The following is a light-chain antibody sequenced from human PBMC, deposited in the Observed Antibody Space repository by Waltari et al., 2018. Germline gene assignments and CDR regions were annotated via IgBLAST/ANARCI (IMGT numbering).Light chain of an antibody. CDR2: YDN. V-gene: IGLV3-21*04. Sequence: YVVTQPPSLSVTPGQTATLTLGVENLATKRVTWYQQKPGQAPFLVMFYDNDRPAGIPERFSGSNSGNTATLTINWVEAGDEADYHCQVWDDFIDSGVFGGGTRLSVL. CDR1: NLATKR. J-gene: IGLJ3*02. CDR3: QVWDDFIDSGV.